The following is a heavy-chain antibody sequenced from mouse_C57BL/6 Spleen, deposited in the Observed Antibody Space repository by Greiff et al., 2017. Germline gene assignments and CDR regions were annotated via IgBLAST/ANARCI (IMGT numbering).Heavy chain of an antibody. V-gene: IGHV1-42*01. CDR1: GYSFTGYY. Sequence: VQLQQSGPELVKPGASVKISCKASGYSFTGYYMNWVKQSPEKSLEWIGEINPSTGGTTYNQKFKAKATLTVDKSSSTAYMQLKSLTSEDSAVYYCARSGYYGSPFAYWGQGTLVTVSA. CDR3: ARSGYYGSPFAY. D-gene: IGHD1-1*01. CDR2: INPSTGGT. J-gene: IGHJ3*01.